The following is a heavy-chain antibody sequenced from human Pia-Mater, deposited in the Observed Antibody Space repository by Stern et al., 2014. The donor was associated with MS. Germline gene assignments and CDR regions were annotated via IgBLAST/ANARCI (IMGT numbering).Heavy chain of an antibody. V-gene: IGHV1-2*06. Sequence: QVQLVQSGAEVKKPGASVKVSCKTSGYIFTGYYIHWVRQAPGQGLEWMARINPNTGGTKLAQKFQGRATMRRETPISTAYVELSSLTSDDTAVYYCARDQRGITIFGVVTDYYYLGMDVWGQGTTVTVSS. CDR3: ARDQRGITIFGVVTDYYYLGMDV. D-gene: IGHD3-3*01. J-gene: IGHJ6*02. CDR2: INPNTGGT. CDR1: GYIFTGYY.